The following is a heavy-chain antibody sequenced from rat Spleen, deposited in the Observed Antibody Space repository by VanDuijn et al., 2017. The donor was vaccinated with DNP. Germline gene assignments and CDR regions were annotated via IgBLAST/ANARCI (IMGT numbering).Heavy chain of an antibody. CDR3: VRGKYNSDYFYY. D-gene: IGHD4-3*01. CDR2: MNSAGST. Sequence: VQLQESGPGLVKPSQSLSLTCSVTGYSITNNYWGWIRKFPGNKLEWLGYMNSAGSTNYNPSLKSRISITRDTSKNQFFLQMNSVTTEDTATYYCVRGKYNSDYFYYWGQGVMVTVSS. V-gene: IGHV3-3*01. CDR1: GYSITNNY. J-gene: IGHJ2*01.